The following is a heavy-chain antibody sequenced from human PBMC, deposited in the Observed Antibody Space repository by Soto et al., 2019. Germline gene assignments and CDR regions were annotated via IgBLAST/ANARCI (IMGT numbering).Heavy chain of an antibody. CDR3: ARDSGDYYDDSNRPYNAFDK. CDR1: VHTFTNYY. V-gene: IGHV1-46*03. D-gene: IGHD3-22*01. Sequence: QVQLVQSGAEVREPGASVKVSCKASVHTFTNYYIQWVRQAPGQGLEWMGMINPRGGNTVYTERFQGIVTMTRDTSTSTVYMELSSLRPEDTAVYYCARDSGDYYDDSNRPYNAFDKVGQGTLVTVSS. CDR2: INPRGGNT. J-gene: IGHJ3*02.